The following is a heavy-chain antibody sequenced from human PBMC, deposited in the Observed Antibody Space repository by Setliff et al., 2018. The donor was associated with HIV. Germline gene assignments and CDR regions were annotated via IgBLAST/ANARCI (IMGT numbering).Heavy chain of an antibody. J-gene: IGHJ4*02. V-gene: IGHV1-69*04. CDR1: GGTFSSYA. CDR2: ITPILGIA. Sequence: GASVKVSCKASGGTFSSYAISWVRQAPGQGLEWMGGITPILGIANYAQKFQGRVTITADKSTSTAYMELSSLRSEDTAVYYCARAVSGWYARKPSFDYWGQGTLVTSPQ. D-gene: IGHD6-19*01. CDR3: ARAVSGWYARKPSFDY.